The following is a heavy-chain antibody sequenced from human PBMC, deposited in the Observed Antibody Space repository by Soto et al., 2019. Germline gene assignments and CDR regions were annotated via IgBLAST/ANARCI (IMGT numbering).Heavy chain of an antibody. CDR1: GGTFSSYA. CDR2: IIPIFGTA. Sequence: VKVSCKASGGTFSSYAISWVRQAPGQGLEWMGGIIPIFGTANYAQKFQGRVTITADKSTSTAYMELSSLRSEDTAVYYCARGEFIVVPAANAYGMDVWGQGTTVTVSS. CDR3: ARGEFIVVPAANAYGMDV. J-gene: IGHJ6*02. D-gene: IGHD2-2*01. V-gene: IGHV1-69*06.